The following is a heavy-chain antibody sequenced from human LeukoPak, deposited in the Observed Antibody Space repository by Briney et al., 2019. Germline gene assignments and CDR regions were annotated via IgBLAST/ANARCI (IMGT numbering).Heavy chain of an antibody. V-gene: IGHV4-4*07. Sequence: SETLSLTCTVSGGSISSYYWSWIRQPAGKGLGWIGRIYTSGSTNYNPSLKSRVTMSVDTSKNQFSLKLSSVTAADTAVYYCARDLGGGVTTPGWFDPWGRDTLVTVSS. J-gene: IGHJ5*02. CDR2: IYTSGST. CDR3: ARDLGGGVTTPGWFDP. D-gene: IGHD4-11*01. CDR1: GGSISSYY.